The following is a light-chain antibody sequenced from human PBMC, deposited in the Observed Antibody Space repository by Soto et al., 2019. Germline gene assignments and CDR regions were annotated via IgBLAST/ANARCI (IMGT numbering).Light chain of an antibody. CDR3: QQPSSWPT. J-gene: IGKJ2*01. CDR2: DAF. CDR1: QSVSSN. Sequence: EIVLTQSPATLSLSPGERATLSCRASQSVSSNLAWYQQKLGQAPRLLIYDAFNRATGIPARFSGSGSGTDFTLTISNLEPEDFAVYYCQQPSSWPTFGQGTKLEIK. V-gene: IGKV3-11*01.